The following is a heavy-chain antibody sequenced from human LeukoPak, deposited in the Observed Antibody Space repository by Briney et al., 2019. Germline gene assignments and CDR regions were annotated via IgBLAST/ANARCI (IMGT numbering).Heavy chain of an antibody. CDR1: GFMFSNYG. Sequence: GGSLRLSCAASGFMFSNYGMHWVRQAPGKGLEWVAVISYDGSNNYYADSVKGRFTISRDNSKNTLYLQMNSLRAEDTAVYYCARGPTYYYDSSGYYYGGFDYWGQGTLVTVSS. J-gene: IGHJ4*02. V-gene: IGHV3-30*03. CDR3: ARGPTYYYDSSGYYYGGFDY. D-gene: IGHD3-22*01. CDR2: ISYDGSNN.